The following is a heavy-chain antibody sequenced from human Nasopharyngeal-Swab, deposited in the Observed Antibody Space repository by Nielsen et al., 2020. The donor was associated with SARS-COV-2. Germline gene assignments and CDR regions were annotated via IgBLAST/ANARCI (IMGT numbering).Heavy chain of an antibody. V-gene: IGHV4-39*07. Sequence: SETLSLTCTVSGDSISSTSYYWGWIRQPPGKGLEWIGEINHSGSTNYNPSLKSRVTISVDTSKNQFSLKLSSVTAADTAVYYCARGARRDKEDYWGQGTLVTVSS. J-gene: IGHJ4*02. CDR2: INHSGST. D-gene: IGHD2-15*01. CDR1: GDSISSTSYY. CDR3: ARGARRDKEDY.